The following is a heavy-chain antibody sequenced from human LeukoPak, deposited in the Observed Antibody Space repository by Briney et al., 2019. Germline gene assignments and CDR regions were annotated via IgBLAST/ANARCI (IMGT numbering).Heavy chain of an antibody. J-gene: IGHJ4*02. CDR3: ARGGYNDY. V-gene: IGHV3-23*01. CDR2: ISSSGSST. D-gene: IGHD1-14*01. Sequence: GGSLRLSCVASGITFSTYAMSWVRQAPGKGLEWVSVISSSGSSTYYADSVKGRFTISRDNLKNTLYLQMNSLRAEDTAVYYCARGGYNDYWGQGTLVTVSS. CDR1: GITFSTYA.